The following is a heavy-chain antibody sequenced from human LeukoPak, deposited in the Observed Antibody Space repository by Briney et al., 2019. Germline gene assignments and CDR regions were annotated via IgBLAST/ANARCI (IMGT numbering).Heavy chain of an antibody. V-gene: IGHV3-30*02. J-gene: IGHJ4*02. CDR2: MHYDRRNK. CDR1: GFIFSDYD. D-gene: IGHD3-22*01. CDR3: ARDYYDSSGYSPGVY. Sequence: GSLRLSCAASGFIFSDYDMHWVRQAPGKGLEWVAFMHYDRRNKYYADSVKGRFTISRDNSKNTLYLQMNSLRAEDTAVYYCARDYYDSSGYSPGVYWGQGTLVTVSS.